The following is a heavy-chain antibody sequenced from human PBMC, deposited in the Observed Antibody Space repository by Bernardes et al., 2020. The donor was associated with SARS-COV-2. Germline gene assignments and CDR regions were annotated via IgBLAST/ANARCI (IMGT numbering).Heavy chain of an antibody. J-gene: IGHJ6*02. CDR2: IYWNSGVI. V-gene: IGHV3-9*01. CDR1: GFTFDDYA. D-gene: IGHD3-10*01. Sequence: GGSLRLSCATSGFTFDDYAMHWVRQAPGKGLEWVSGIYWNSGVIHYADSVKGRFTVSRDNAKNSLFLQMNSLRADDTALYYCAKDSMVRGDTSSDYGLDVWGQGIRVTVSS. CDR3: AKDSMVRGDTSSDYGLDV.